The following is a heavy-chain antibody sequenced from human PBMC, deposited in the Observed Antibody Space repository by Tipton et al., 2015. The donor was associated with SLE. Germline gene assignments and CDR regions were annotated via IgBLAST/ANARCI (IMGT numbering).Heavy chain of an antibody. CDR3: TRDPSGHGMDV. CDR1: EFTFSSFS. J-gene: IGHJ6*02. D-gene: IGHD1-14*01. V-gene: IGHV3-21*01. Sequence: GSLRLSCVASEFTFSSFSMNWVRQAPGKGLEWVSSISSSGRDIDYADSVKGRFTISRDNARNSLFLQMNSLRAGDTAVYYCTRDPSGHGMDVWGQGTTVTVSS. CDR2: ISSSGRDI.